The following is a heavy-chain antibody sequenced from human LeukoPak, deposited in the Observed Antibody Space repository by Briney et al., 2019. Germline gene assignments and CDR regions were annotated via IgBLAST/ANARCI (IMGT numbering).Heavy chain of an antibody. CDR2: ISSSGSTI. V-gene: IGHV3-48*04. CDR1: GFTFSRYW. Sequence: GSPRLSCAASGFTFSRYWMSWVRQAPGKGLEWVSYISSSGSTIYYADSVKGRFTISRDNAKNSLYLQMNSLRAEDTAVYYCARSNVEMATITFDYWGQGTLVTVSS. D-gene: IGHD5-24*01. J-gene: IGHJ4*02. CDR3: ARSNVEMATITFDY.